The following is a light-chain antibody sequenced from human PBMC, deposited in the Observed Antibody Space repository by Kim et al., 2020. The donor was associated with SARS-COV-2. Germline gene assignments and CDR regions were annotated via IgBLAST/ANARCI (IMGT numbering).Light chain of an antibody. V-gene: IGLV3-19*01. CDR2: GKN. CDR3: NSRDSNDNGV. Sequence: AVGQTVRITCQGDSLRSYYATWYQKKPGQAPILVIYGKNNRPSGIPDRFSGSSSGNPASLTITGTQAGDEADYYCNSRDSNDNGVFGGGTQLTVL. J-gene: IGLJ2*01. CDR1: SLRSYY.